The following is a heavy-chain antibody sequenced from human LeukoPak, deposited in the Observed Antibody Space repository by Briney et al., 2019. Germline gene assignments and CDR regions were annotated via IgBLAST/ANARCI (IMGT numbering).Heavy chain of an antibody. Sequence: GGSLRLSCAASGFTFSSYWMSWVRQAPGKGLEWVANIKQDGSEKYYVDSVKGRFTISRDNAKNLVFLQMNSLRAEGTAVYYCVDSSGHYWGQGTLVTVSS. V-gene: IGHV3-7*01. CDR1: GFTFSSYW. CDR3: VDSSGHY. D-gene: IGHD3-22*01. J-gene: IGHJ4*02. CDR2: IKQDGSEK.